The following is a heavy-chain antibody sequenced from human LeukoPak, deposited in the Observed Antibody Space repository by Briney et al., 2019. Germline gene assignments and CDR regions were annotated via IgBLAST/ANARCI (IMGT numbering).Heavy chain of an antibody. CDR1: GFTFSSYA. Sequence: GGSLRLSCAASGFTFSSYAMSWVRQAPGKGLEWVSAISGSGGSTYYADSVKGRFTISRDNSKNTLYLQMNSLRAEDTAVYYCAKLHWLVRYLGDAFDIWGQGTMVTVSS. D-gene: IGHD6-19*01. CDR3: AKLHWLVRYLGDAFDI. J-gene: IGHJ3*02. CDR2: ISGSGGST. V-gene: IGHV3-23*01.